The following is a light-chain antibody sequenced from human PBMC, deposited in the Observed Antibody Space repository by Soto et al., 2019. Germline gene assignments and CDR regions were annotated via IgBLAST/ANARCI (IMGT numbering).Light chain of an antibody. CDR3: QQYNNWPRT. Sequence: EIVMTQSPATLSVSPGERSTLSCSASQSVSSKLAWYQQKPGQAPRLLIYGASTRATGIPARFSGSGSGTEFTLTISSLQSEDFAVYYCQQYNNWPRTFGQGTKVDIK. J-gene: IGKJ1*01. V-gene: IGKV3-15*01. CDR1: QSVSSK. CDR2: GAS.